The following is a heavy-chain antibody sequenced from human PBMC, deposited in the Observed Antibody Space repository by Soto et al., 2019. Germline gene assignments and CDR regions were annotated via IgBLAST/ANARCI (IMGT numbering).Heavy chain of an antibody. CDR1: GFAFRSYN. Sequence: EVQLVESGGGLVKPGGSLTLSCAASGFAFRSYNMNWVRQAPGKGLEWVASISSGSSNIYYAYSVKGLFTISRDNAKNSLFLQMDSLRAEDSAVYYCASATVVAATFDFWGQGTLVTVSS. J-gene: IGHJ4*02. CDR3: ASATVVAATFDF. V-gene: IGHV3-21*01. D-gene: IGHD2-15*01. CDR2: ISSGSSNI.